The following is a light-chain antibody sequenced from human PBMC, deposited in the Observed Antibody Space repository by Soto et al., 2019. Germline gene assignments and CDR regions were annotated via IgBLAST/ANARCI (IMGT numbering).Light chain of an antibody. CDR2: AAS. V-gene: IGKV1-39*01. Sequence: DIQMTQSPSSLSASVGDRVTITCRASQSISNYLNWYQQKPGKAPKLLIYAASSLQSGVPSRFGGSGSGTDFTLTISSLQPEDFATYYCQQTYITSWTFGQGTKVEIK. CDR3: QQTYITSWT. CDR1: QSISNY. J-gene: IGKJ1*01.